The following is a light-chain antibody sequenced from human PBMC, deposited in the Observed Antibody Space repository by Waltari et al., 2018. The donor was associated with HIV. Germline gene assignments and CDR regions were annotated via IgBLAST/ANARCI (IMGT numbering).Light chain of an antibody. J-gene: IGKJ2*01. Sequence: EIVLTQSPGTLYLSPGESATLSCRASQSVSSGYLAWYQQTPGQAPRVLIYGASSRATGIPDRFSGSGSGTDFTLTISRLEPEDFAVYYCQQYGNSPPYTFGQGTKLEIK. CDR2: GAS. V-gene: IGKV3-20*01. CDR3: QQYGNSPPYT. CDR1: QSVSSGY.